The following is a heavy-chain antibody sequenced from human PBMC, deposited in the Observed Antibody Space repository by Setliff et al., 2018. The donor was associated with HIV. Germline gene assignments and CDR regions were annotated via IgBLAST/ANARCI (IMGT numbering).Heavy chain of an antibody. CDR2: IHHSGST. V-gene: IGHV4-31*03. J-gene: IGHJ6*03. CDR3: ARDYYDDTYYRPGIYYYYYMDV. CDR1: GSSISTSSYY. Sequence: SETLSLTCSVSGSSISTSSYYWSWIRQPPGKGLEWIGYIHHSGSTFYNPSLKSRLIMSVDTSKNQFSLNLRSVTAADTAVYYCARDYYDDTYYRPGIYYYYYMDVWGKGTTVTV. D-gene: IGHD3-10*01.